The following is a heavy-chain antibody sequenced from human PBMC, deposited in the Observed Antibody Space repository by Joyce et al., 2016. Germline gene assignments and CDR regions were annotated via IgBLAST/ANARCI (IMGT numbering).Heavy chain of an antibody. V-gene: IGHV1-2*02. D-gene: IGHD2-15*01. Sequence: QVQVVQSGAEVKKPGASVKVSCKALGYTVSGYFVHWVRQAPGQGLEWMGWINPNGGGTKYAQRFTGRFTMTRDTSINTAYMELSRLTSDDTAVYYCAREYCGGGSCSYAIDYWGQGTLVTVSS. CDR2: INPNGGGT. J-gene: IGHJ4*02. CDR1: GYTVSGYF. CDR3: AREYCGGGSCSYAIDY.